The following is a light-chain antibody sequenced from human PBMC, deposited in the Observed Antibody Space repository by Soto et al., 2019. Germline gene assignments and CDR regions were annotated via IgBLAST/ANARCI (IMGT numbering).Light chain of an antibody. Sequence: QSALTQPRSVSGSPGQSVTISCTGTSSDVGTYNYVSWYQQHPGKAPKVMIYDVSERPSGVPDRFSGSKSGNTASLTISGLQAEDEADYYCCSFAGSATYVFGTGTKLTVL. CDR3: CSFAGSATYV. CDR1: SSDVGTYNY. V-gene: IGLV2-11*01. J-gene: IGLJ1*01. CDR2: DVS.